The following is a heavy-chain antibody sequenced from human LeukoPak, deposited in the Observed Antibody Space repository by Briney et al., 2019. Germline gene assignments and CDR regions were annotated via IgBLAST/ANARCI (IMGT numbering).Heavy chain of an antibody. Sequence: SQTLSLTCAISGDXVSSNSGAWNWIRQSPSRGLEWLGRTYYRSKWYNEYAVSVKSRITINPDTSKNQFSLQLNSVTPEDTAVYYCARAYCSGGSCYWYFDLWGRGTLVTVSS. CDR1: GDXVSSNSGA. D-gene: IGHD2-15*01. V-gene: IGHV6-1*01. J-gene: IGHJ2*01. CDR3: ARAYCSGGSCYWYFDL. CDR2: TYYRSKWYN.